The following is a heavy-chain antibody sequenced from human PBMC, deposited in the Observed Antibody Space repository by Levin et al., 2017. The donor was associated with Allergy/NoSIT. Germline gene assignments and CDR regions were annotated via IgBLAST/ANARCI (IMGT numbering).Heavy chain of an antibody. J-gene: IGHJ4*02. Sequence: GGSLRLSCAASGITVSSHYMSWVRQAPGRGLEWVSSIYSGGTTYYADSVKGRFTISIDNSKSTLYLQVNTLRAEDTAVYYCSRSRDCSGGACYRGVFDYWGQGILVTVSS. CDR2: IYSGGTT. V-gene: IGHV3-66*01. CDR3: SRSRDCSGGACYRGVFDY. CDR1: GITVSSHY. D-gene: IGHD2-15*01.